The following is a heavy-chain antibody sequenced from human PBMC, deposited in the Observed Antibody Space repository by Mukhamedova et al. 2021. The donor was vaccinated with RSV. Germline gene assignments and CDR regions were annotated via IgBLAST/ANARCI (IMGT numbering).Heavy chain of an antibody. V-gene: IGHV3-15*01. CDR3: TTYSGSYGMDV. D-gene: IGHD1-26*01. J-gene: IGHJ6*02. Sequence: FTISRDDSKNTLYLQMNSLKTEDTAVYYCTTYSGSYGMDVWGQGTTVTVSS.